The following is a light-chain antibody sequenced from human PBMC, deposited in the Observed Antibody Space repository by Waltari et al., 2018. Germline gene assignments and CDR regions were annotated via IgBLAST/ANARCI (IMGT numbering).Light chain of an antibody. CDR2: GNN. CDR1: SSNIGAGHD. J-gene: IGLJ3*02. V-gene: IGLV1-40*01. Sequence: QSILTQPTSVSGAPGQRVTISCTGSSSNIGAGHDVHWYQAFPGTDPKLLIYGNNNRPSGVPDRFSGSKSGSSASLAINGLQAEDEADYYCQSYDSNVRGGVVFGGGTKVTVL. CDR3: QSYDSNVRGGVV.